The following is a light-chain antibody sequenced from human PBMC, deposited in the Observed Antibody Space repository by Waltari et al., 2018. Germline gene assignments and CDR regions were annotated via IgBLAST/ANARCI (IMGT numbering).Light chain of an antibody. J-gene: IGKJ4*01. V-gene: IGKV1-33*01. CDR2: DAS. CDR3: QQDDSLPVT. CDR1: QDINNY. Sequence: DIHMTQSPSSLSASVGDRVTFTCQASQDINNYLNWYHQKPGKAPKFLIYDASKFETGVPSRVSGSVSGTTFSFTISYLEPEDVGTYYCQQDDSLPVTFGGGTKVEI.